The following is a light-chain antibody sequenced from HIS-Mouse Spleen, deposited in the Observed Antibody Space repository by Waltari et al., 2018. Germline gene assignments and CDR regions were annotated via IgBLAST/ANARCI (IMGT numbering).Light chain of an antibody. Sequence: QSALTQPASVSGSPGQSITISCTGTSSDVGGYNYVSWYQQHPGKAPKLMIYDVSNRPSGCSNRFAGSKSGNTASLTISGLQAEDEADYYCSSYTSSSTLEFGGGTKLTVL. CDR1: SSDVGGYNY. CDR2: DVS. J-gene: IGLJ2*01. CDR3: SSYTSSSTLE. V-gene: IGLV2-14*03.